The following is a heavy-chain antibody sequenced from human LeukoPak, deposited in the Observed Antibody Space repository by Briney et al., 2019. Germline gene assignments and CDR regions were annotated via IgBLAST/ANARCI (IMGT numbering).Heavy chain of an antibody. V-gene: IGHV7-4-1*02. J-gene: IGHJ4*02. CDR2: INTNTGNP. D-gene: IGHD4-17*01. CDR3: ARKSGGDYDPFDY. CDR1: GYTFTSYA. Sequence: ASVTVSCTASGYTFTSYAMNWVRQAPGQGLEWMGWINTNTGNPTYAQGFTGRFVFSLDTSVSTAYLQISSLKAEDTAVYYGARKSGGDYDPFDYWGQGTLVTVSS.